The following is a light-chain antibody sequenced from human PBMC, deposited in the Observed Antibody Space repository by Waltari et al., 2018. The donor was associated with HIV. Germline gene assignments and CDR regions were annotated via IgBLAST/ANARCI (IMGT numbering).Light chain of an antibody. CDR1: HGDIIAYNY. CDR3: SSFAGTHKL. Sequence: QSALTQSPSASGSPGQSVNISCTGAHGDIIAYNYVSWYQQHSDRPPKLIIFEVTKRPSGVPDRFSGSKSGNTASLFVSGLQPEDEATYFCSSFAGTHKLFGGGTKLTVL. CDR2: EVT. V-gene: IGLV2-8*01. J-gene: IGLJ2*01.